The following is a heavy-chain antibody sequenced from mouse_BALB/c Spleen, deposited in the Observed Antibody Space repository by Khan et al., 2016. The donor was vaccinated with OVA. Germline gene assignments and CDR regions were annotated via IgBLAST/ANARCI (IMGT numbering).Heavy chain of an antibody. V-gene: IGHV1S81*02. CDR1: GYTFSSYY. CDR3: TISGYGTIAY. D-gene: IGHD2-1*01. CDR2: INPNNGGS. J-gene: IGHJ3*01. Sequence: QVQLQQSGAELVKTGASVKLSCKASGYTFSSYYLYWVKQRPGQGLEWIGEINPNNGGSNFNEKFKSKATLTVDKSSYTAYMQLSSLTSEDSAVYYSTISGYGTIAYWGQGTLVTVSA.